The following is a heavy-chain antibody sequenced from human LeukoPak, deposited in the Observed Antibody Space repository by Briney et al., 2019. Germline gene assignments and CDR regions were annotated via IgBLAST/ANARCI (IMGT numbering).Heavy chain of an antibody. CDR1: GFTFSSYA. D-gene: IGHD3-10*01. V-gene: IGHV3-23*01. Sequence: PGGSLRLSCAASGFTFSSYAMSWVRQAPGKGLEWVSTISGSGGSTSYAESVKGRFTISRDNSKNTLYLQMNSLRAEDTAVYYCAKVGVRGVILGWFDPWGQGTLVTVSS. CDR3: AKVGVRGVILGWFDP. CDR2: ISGSGGST. J-gene: IGHJ5*02.